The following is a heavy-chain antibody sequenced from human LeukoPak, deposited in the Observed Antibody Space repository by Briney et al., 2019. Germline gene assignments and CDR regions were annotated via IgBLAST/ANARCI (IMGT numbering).Heavy chain of an antibody. J-gene: IGHJ5*02. CDR2: IIPIFGTA. CDR3: AREWGGNWFDP. V-gene: IGHV1-69*13. CDR1: GGTFSSYA. D-gene: IGHD3-16*01. Sequence: VASVTVSRKASGGTFSSYAISWVRQAPGQGLEWMGGIIPIFGTANYAQKFQGRVTIIADESTSTAYMELSSLRSEDTAVYYCAREWGGNWFDPWGQGTLVTVSS.